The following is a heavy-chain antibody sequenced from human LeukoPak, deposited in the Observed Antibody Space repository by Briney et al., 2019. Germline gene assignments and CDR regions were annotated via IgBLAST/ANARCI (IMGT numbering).Heavy chain of an antibody. J-gene: IGHJ5*02. CDR2: INSDGSST. CDR3: ARGIVVGRNWFDP. Sequence: QTGGSLRLSCAASGFTFSSYWMHWVRQAPGKGLVWVSRINSDGSSTSYADSVKGRFTISRDNAKNTLYPQMNSLRAEDTAVYYCARGIVVGRNWFDPWGQGTLVTVSS. CDR1: GFTFSSYW. D-gene: IGHD2-2*01. V-gene: IGHV3-74*01.